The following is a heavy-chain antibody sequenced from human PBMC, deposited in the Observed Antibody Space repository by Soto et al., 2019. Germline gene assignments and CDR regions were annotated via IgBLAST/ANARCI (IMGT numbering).Heavy chain of an antibody. Sequence: ASVKVSCKASGYTFTSYAMHWVRQAPGQRLEWMGWIDAGNGNTKYSQKFQGRVTITRDTSASTAYMELSSLRSEDTAVYYCARAGYSGYDLFDYWGQGTLVTVSS. CDR3: ARAGYSGYDLFDY. D-gene: IGHD5-12*01. CDR2: IDAGNGNT. V-gene: IGHV1-3*01. J-gene: IGHJ4*02. CDR1: GYTFTSYA.